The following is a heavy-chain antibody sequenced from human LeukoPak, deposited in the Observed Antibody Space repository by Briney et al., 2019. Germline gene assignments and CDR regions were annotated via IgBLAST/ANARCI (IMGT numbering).Heavy chain of an antibody. Sequence: VASVKVSCTASGYTFIAYYIHWVRQAPEQGPEWMGRINPHSGGTNYAQKFQGRVTMTRDTSISTAYMELSRLRSDDTAVYYCAREAPTSWWGQGTLVTVSS. J-gene: IGHJ4*02. V-gene: IGHV1-2*06. CDR1: GYTFIAYY. CDR3: AREAPTSW. CDR2: INPHSGGT.